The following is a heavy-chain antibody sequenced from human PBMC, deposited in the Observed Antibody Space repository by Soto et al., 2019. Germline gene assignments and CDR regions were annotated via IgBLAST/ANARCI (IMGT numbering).Heavy chain of an antibody. CDR1: GYTFISYG. V-gene: IGHV1-18*01. Sequence: QVQLVQSGAEVKKPGASVKVSCKASGYTFISYGISWVRQAPGQGLEWMGWISVHNGNTNYAQKLQGRVTMTTDTSTSTVYMELRRLRSDDTAVYYCARDQGLAVTADYWGQGTLVTVSS. CDR2: ISVHNGNT. CDR3: ARDQGLAVTADY. J-gene: IGHJ4*02. D-gene: IGHD4-17*01.